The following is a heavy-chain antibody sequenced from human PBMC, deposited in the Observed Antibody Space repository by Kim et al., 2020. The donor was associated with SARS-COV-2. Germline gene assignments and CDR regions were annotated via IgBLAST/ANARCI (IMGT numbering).Heavy chain of an antibody. CDR2: ST. CDR3: ARESSRRADY. Sequence: STFYADSVKGRFSISRDNSRNTLFLQLNSLRAEDTALYYCARESSRRADYWGQGTLVTVSS. J-gene: IGHJ4*02. D-gene: IGHD2-2*01. V-gene: IGHV3-23*01.